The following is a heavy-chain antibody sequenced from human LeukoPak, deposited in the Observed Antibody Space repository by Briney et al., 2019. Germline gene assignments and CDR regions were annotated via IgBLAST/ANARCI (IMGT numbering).Heavy chain of an antibody. Sequence: GGSLRLSCSASGFTFSYYAMHWVRQAAGKGLEFVSGISSNGGSTYYADSLKGRFTISRDKSKNTLYLQMDSLRAEDTAVYYCVTDIVVVVAATTPFDYWGQGTLVTVSS. D-gene: IGHD2-15*01. V-gene: IGHV3-64*04. CDR2: ISSNGGST. J-gene: IGHJ4*02. CDR1: GFTFSYYA. CDR3: VTDIVVVVAATTPFDY.